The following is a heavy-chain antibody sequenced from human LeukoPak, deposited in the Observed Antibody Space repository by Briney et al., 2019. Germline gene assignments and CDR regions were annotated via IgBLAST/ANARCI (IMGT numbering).Heavy chain of an antibody. CDR3: ASGSYRENFDY. D-gene: IGHD3-16*02. Sequence: GGSLRLSCAASGFTFSRFWMSWVRQAPQKGLEWVATMNQDGSERYYVDSVKDRCTISRDNAKNSLYLQISNLRVEDTAVYYCASGSYRENFDYWGQGILVSVSS. V-gene: IGHV3-7*01. J-gene: IGHJ4*02. CDR2: MNQDGSER. CDR1: GFTFSRFW.